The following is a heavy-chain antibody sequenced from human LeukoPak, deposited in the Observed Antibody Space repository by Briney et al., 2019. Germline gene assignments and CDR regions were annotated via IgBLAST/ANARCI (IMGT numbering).Heavy chain of an antibody. D-gene: IGHD5-12*01. V-gene: IGHV3-15*01. Sequence: PGGSLRLSCAASGFTFSNAWMSWVRQAPGKGLEWVGRIKSKTDGGTTDYAAPVKGRFTISRDDSKNTLYLQMNSLKTEDTAVYCCTTAGYSGYEFDYWGQGTLVTVSS. CDR2: IKSKTDGGTT. CDR1: GFTFSNAW. CDR3: TTAGYSGYEFDY. J-gene: IGHJ4*02.